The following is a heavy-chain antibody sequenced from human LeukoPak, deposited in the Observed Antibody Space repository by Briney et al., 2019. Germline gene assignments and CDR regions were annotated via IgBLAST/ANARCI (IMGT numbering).Heavy chain of an antibody. CDR2: IYSGGST. V-gene: IGHV3-66*01. CDR3: AREVAVAGTPIAFFDY. Sequence: GGSLRLSCAASGFTVSSNYMSWVRQAPGKGLEWVSVIYSGGSTYYADSVKGRFTISRDNSKNTLYLQMNSLRAEDTAVYYCAREVAVAGTPIAFFDYWGQGTLVTVSS. J-gene: IGHJ4*02. CDR1: GFTVSSNY. D-gene: IGHD6-19*01.